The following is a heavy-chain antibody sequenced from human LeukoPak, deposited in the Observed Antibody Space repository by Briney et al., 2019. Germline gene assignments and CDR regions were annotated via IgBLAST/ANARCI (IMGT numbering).Heavy chain of an antibody. Sequence: SETLSLTCTVSDDSISDYYRGRIRQPPGKGLEWIGYFYNSGRSTYNPSLKSRVTISADTSKNQFSLKLSSVTAADTAVYYCARVEWSYFDYWGQGTLVTVSS. V-gene: IGHV4-59*01. CDR2: FYNSGRS. CDR1: DDSISDYY. D-gene: IGHD3-3*01. CDR3: ARVEWSYFDY. J-gene: IGHJ4*02.